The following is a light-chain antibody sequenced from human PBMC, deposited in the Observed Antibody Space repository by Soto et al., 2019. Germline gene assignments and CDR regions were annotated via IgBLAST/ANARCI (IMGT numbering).Light chain of an antibody. CDR1: SSDVGGYNC. CDR2: DVT. J-gene: IGLJ1*01. CDR3: CSHSASYTFV. Sequence: ALTQPRSVSGSPGQSVTISCTGTSSDVGGYNCVSWYQQHPGRAPQLIIYDVTQRPSGVPDRFSGSKSGNTASLSISGLQAEDEADYYCCSHSASYTFVFGTGTKVTVL. V-gene: IGLV2-11*01.